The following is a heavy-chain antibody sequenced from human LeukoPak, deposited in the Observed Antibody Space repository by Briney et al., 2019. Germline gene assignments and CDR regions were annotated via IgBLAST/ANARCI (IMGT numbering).Heavy chain of an antibody. CDR3: ARQRYSGSYFHY. V-gene: IGHV4-4*09. J-gene: IGHJ4*02. D-gene: IGHD1-26*01. CDR1: GGSISSYY. Sequence: SETLSLICTVPGGSISSYYWSWIRQPPGKGLEWIGYIYTSGSTNYNPSLKSRVTISVDTSKNQFSLKLSSVTAADTAVYYCARQRYSGSYFHYWGQRTLVTVSS. CDR2: IYTSGST.